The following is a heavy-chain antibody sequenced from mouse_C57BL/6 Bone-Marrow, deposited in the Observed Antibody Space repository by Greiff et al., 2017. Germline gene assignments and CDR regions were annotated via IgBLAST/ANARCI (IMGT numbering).Heavy chain of an antibody. CDR3: ARDYDDGDWYFDV. CDR2: IYPGDGDT. J-gene: IGHJ1*03. V-gene: IGHV1-82*01. CDR1: GYAFSSSW. D-gene: IGHD2-4*01. Sequence: VQLVESGPELVKPGASVKISCKASGYAFSSSWMNWVKQRPGKGLEWIGRIYPGDGDTNYNGKFKGKATLTADKSYSTAYMQLSSLTSEDSAVYFCARDYDDGDWYFDVWGTGTTVTVSS.